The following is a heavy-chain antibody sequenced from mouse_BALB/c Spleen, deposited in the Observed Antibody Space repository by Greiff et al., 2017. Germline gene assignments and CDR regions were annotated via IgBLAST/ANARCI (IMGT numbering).Heavy chain of an antibody. CDR1: GYSISSDYA. V-gene: IGHV3-2*02. Sequence: EVKLQESGPGLVKPSQSLSLTCTVTGYSISSDYAWNWIRQFPGNKLEWMGYISYSGSTSYNPSLKSRIPITRDTSKNQFFLQLNSVTTEDTATYYCARGVRGEAMDYWGQGTSVTVSS. CDR3: ARGVRGEAMDY. D-gene: IGHD2-14*01. J-gene: IGHJ4*01. CDR2: ISYSGST.